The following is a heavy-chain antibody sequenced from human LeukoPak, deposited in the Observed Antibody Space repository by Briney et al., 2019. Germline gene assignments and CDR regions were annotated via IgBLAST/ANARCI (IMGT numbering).Heavy chain of an antibody. J-gene: IGHJ4*02. CDR3: ARNYNGMSY. CDR2: INSDGRST. V-gene: IGHV3-74*01. CDR1: GLTFTNYG. D-gene: IGHD1-26*01. Sequence: GGYLRLSCVASGLTFTNYGMMWVRQAPGKGLVWVSYINSDGRSTTYADSVKGRFTISRDNAKNTLYLQMNSLRVEDTAMYYCARNYNGMSYWGQGTLVIVSS.